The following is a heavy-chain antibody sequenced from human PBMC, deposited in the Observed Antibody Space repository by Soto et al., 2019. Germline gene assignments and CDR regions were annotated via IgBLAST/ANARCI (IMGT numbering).Heavy chain of an antibody. J-gene: IGHJ3*02. CDR3: AKTGNIVVVPAAMPI. Sequence: GGYLRLSCAASGFTFSSYSMNWVRQDPGKGLEWVSAISGSGGSTYYADSVKGRFTISRDNSKNTLYLQMNSLRAEDTAVYYCAKTGNIVVVPAAMPIWGQGTMVTVSS. CDR2: ISGSGGST. CDR1: GFTFSSYS. D-gene: IGHD2-2*01. V-gene: IGHV3-23*01.